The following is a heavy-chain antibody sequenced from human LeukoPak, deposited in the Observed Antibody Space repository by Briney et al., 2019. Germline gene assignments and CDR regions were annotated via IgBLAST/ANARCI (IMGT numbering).Heavy chain of an antibody. V-gene: IGHV3-23*01. J-gene: IGHJ4*02. Sequence: PGGSLRLSCAASGFPFSSYAMSWVRQAPGKGLEWVSALSASGDTTYYADSVKGRFTISRDNSKNTLYLRMSSLRAEDTALYYCAKDDNGPHDNWGQGTLVTASS. CDR2: LSASGDTT. CDR3: AKDDNGPHDN. D-gene: IGHD1-1*01. CDR1: GFPFSSYA.